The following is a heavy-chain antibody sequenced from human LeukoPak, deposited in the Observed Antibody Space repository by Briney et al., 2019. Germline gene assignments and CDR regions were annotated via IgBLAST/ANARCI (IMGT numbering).Heavy chain of an antibody. CDR3: ARGWMVKYYFDY. CDR2: ISGSGLRT. CDR1: GFIFSNYA. Sequence: GGSVRLSCAASGFIFSNYAMAWVRQTPGKGLEWVSAISGSGLRTNYADSARGRFTISRDNSKNTVDPQMDSLRAEDTAIYYCARGWMVKYYFDYWGQGTLVTVSS. V-gene: IGHV3-23*01. D-gene: IGHD6-19*01. J-gene: IGHJ4*02.